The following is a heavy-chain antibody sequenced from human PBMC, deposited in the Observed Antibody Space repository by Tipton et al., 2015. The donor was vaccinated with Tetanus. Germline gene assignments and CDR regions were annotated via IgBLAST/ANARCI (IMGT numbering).Heavy chain of an antibody. CDR2: ISLSSTYI. V-gene: IGHV3-21*01. D-gene: IGHD3-3*01. Sequence: VQLVQSGGGLVKPGGSLRLSCEASGFIFSTYSMNWVRQAPGKGLEWVSSISLSSTYIHYTDSVKGRFTISRDNAKNTLFLQMNSLRAEDTAVYFCARQDKRFVGSYGGMDIWGQGTTVTVSS. J-gene: IGHJ6*02. CDR3: ARQDKRFVGSYGGMDI. CDR1: GFIFSTYS.